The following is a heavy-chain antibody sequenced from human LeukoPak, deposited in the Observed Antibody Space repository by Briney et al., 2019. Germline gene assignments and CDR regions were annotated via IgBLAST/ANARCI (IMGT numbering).Heavy chain of an antibody. V-gene: IGHV4-61*02. D-gene: IGHD3-22*01. Sequence: ASETLSLTCTVSGGSISSSSYYWSWIRQPAGKGLEWIGRISSSGSTNYNPSLKSRVTISVDTSKNQFSLKLSSVTAADTAVYFCARGPYSYDSSGAFDIWGQGTMVTVSS. CDR1: GGSISSSSYY. CDR2: ISSSGST. CDR3: ARGPYSYDSSGAFDI. J-gene: IGHJ3*02.